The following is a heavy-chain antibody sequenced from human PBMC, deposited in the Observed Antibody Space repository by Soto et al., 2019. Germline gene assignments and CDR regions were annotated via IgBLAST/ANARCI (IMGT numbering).Heavy chain of an antibody. CDR2: IYYSGST. CDR1: GGSISSGGYY. V-gene: IGHV4-31*03. J-gene: IGHJ4*02. CDR3: ARDAGYYYGSGTGYFDY. Sequence: KLPETLSLTCTVSGGSISSGGYYWSWIRQHPGKGLEWIGYIYYSGSTYYNPSLKSRVTISVDTSKNQFSLKLSSVTAADTAVYYCARDAGYYYGSGTGYFDYWGQGTLVTVSS. D-gene: IGHD3-10*01.